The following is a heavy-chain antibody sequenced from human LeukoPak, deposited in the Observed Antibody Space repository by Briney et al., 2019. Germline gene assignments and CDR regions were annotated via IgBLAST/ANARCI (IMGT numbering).Heavy chain of an antibody. D-gene: IGHD3-16*01. CDR1: RGFITSHS. CDR3: ARWGVPSFDF. V-gene: IGHV4-59*11. J-gene: IGHJ4*02. Sequence: PSETLSLTCTVSRGFITSHSWGWVRQPPGKGLEWIGHIHYSGTTSYNPSLKSRVTITSDTSNDQFSLKLSSVTAADTAMYYRARWGVPSFDFWGRGTLVTVSS. CDR2: IHYSGTT.